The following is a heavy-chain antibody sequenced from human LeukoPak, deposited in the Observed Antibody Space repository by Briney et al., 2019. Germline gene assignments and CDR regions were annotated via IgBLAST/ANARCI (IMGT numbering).Heavy chain of an antibody. CDR3: ARVYSSGWSPGVDY. D-gene: IGHD6-19*01. J-gene: IGHJ4*02. CDR1: GYTFTSYY. Sequence: ASVKVSCKASGYTFTSYYMHWVRQAPGQGLEWMGWINPNSGGTNYAQKFQGRVTMTRDTSISTAYMELSRLRSDDTAVYYCARVYSSGWSPGVDYWGQGTLVTVSS. CDR2: INPNSGGT. V-gene: IGHV1-2*02.